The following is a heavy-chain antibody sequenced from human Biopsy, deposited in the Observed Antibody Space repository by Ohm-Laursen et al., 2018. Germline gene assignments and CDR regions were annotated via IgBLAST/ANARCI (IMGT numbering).Heavy chain of an antibody. J-gene: IGHJ6*02. Sequence: SLRLSCAASGFSFSDYHMRWIRQAPGRGPEWVSYISGGGTIYYGDSMKGQVTISRDNAKNSLYLQMHSLRAEDTAVYYCARDTRWSPYSMDVWGQGTTVTVSS. CDR2: ISGGGTI. CDR1: GFSFSDYH. CDR3: ARDTRWSPYSMDV. D-gene: IGHD4-23*01. V-gene: IGHV3-11*01.